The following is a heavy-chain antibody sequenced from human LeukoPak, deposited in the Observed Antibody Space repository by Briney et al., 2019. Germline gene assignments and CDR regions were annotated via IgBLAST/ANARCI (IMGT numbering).Heavy chain of an antibody. CDR2: LVYDERN. Sequence: GGSLRLSCAASGFTFSSYSMNWVRQAPGKGLEWVARLVYDERNDYANSVKGRFTISSDNSKNTLYLQMDDLRVDDTAVYYCARDLSAAYDFWGQGILVTVSS. D-gene: IGHD2-21*01. CDR1: GFTFSSYS. J-gene: IGHJ4*02. CDR3: ARDLSAAYDF. V-gene: IGHV3-33*08.